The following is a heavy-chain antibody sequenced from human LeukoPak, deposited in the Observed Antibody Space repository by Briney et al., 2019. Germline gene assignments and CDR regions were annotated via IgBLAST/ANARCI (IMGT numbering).Heavy chain of an antibody. V-gene: IGHV3-33*01. J-gene: IGHJ4*02. CDR2: IWYDGSNK. D-gene: IGHD2/OR15-2a*01. CDR3: AREGPRGNSQFDY. CDR1: GFNFNCYG. Sequence: GGSLRLSCAASGFNFNCYGMDWVRQAPGKGLEWVALIWYDGSNKYYTDSVKGRFIISRDNSKNTLYLQMNSLRAEDTAVYYCAREGPRGNSQFDYWGQGTLVTVSS.